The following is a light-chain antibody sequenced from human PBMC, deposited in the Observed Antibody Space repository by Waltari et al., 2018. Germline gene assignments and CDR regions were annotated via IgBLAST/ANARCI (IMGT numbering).Light chain of an antibody. V-gene: IGKV3-11*01. Sequence: IVLTQSPGTLSLSPGERATLSCRASQSVGIYLRWYQPRPGQAPRLLIYDASNRVTGIPARFSGSGSGTDFTLTISSLEPEDFAVYYCQQRSKWPRTFGQGTKVEIK. CDR3: QQRSKWPRT. J-gene: IGKJ1*01. CDR1: QSVGIY. CDR2: DAS.